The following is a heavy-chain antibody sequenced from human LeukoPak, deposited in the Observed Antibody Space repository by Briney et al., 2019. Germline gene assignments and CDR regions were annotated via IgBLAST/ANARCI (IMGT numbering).Heavy chain of an antibody. Sequence: SPRVSCAASGFTFSSYGMHWVRQAPGKGLEWMAVISYDASNKYDADSGKGRFTISRDNSKNTLYLQMNSLRAEDTAMYYCAKEDDIVCSFDYWGQGTLVTVSS. V-gene: IGHV3-30*18. CDR1: GFTFSSYG. J-gene: IGHJ4*02. D-gene: IGHD2-15*01. CDR2: ISYDASNK. CDR3: AKEDDIVCSFDY.